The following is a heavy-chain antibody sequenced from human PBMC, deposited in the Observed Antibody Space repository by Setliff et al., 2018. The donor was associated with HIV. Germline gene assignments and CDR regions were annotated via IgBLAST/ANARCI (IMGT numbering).Heavy chain of an antibody. CDR2: IFTSGSA. J-gene: IGHJ1*01. Sequence: SETLSLICTVSGDSISSGRYYWNWIRQPAGKGLDWIGHIFTSGSAFSSGTANYSPSLKSRVTISVDISKNQFSLKLTSVTAADTAMYFCARDSPADGGNPGRFQRWGQGTLVTVSS. V-gene: IGHV4-61*09. D-gene: IGHD2-15*01. CDR1: GDSISSGRYY. CDR3: ARDSPADGGNPGRFQR.